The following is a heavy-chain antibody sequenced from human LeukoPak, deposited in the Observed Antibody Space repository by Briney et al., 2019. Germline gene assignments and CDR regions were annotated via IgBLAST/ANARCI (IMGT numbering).Heavy chain of an antibody. D-gene: IGHD2-21*02. J-gene: IGHJ4*02. Sequence: GGSLRLSCEASGFIFSTFGMHWVRQAPGKGLEWVAFIRYNGNNQHYADSVKGRFTISRDNSKNTLYLQMNSLRAEDTAVYYCAKDSEDCGGDCYSSYDYWGQGTLVTVSS. CDR2: IRYNGNNQ. CDR1: GFIFSTFG. V-gene: IGHV3-30*02. CDR3: AKDSEDCGGDCYSSYDY.